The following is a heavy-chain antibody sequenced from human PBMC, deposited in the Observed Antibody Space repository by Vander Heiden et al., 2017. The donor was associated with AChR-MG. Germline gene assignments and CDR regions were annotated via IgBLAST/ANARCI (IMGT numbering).Heavy chain of an antibody. CDR1: GFTFSSYA. CDR3: AKDGNIVATFAPPQSDY. D-gene: IGHD5-12*01. Sequence: EVQLLESGGGLVQPGGSLRLSCAASGFTFSSYAMSWVRQAPGKRLEWVSAISGSGGSTYYADSVKGRFTISRDNSKNTLYLQMNSLRAEDTAVYYCAKDGNIVATFAPPQSDYWGQGTLVTVSS. CDR2: ISGSGGST. J-gene: IGHJ4*02. V-gene: IGHV3-23*01.